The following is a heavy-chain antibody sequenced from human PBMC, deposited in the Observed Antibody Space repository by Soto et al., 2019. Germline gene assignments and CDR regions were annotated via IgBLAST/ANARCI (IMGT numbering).Heavy chain of an antibody. Sequence: SETLSLTCTVSGGSISSYYWSWIRQPPGKGLEWIGYIYYSGSTNYNPSLKSRVTISVDTSKNQFSLKLSSVTAADTAVYYCARYVKPKIKDAFDIWGQGTMVTVSS. CDR2: IYYSGST. V-gene: IGHV4-59*08. CDR3: ARYVKPKIKDAFDI. CDR1: GGSISSYY. J-gene: IGHJ3*02. D-gene: IGHD3-10*02.